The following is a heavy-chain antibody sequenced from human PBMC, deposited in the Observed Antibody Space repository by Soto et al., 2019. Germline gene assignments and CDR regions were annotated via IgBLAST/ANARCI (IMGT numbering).Heavy chain of an antibody. D-gene: IGHD1-26*01. CDR2: ISGSDGST. CDR3: AKDNYYSQNAFDI. Sequence: GGSLRLSCAASGFTFSIYAMSWVRQAPGKGLEWVSTISGSDGSTYYADSVKGRFTISRDNSKNTLYLQMHSLRVEDTAVYYCAKDNYYSQNAFDIWGQGTMVTVSS. CDR1: GFTFSIYA. J-gene: IGHJ3*02. V-gene: IGHV3-23*01.